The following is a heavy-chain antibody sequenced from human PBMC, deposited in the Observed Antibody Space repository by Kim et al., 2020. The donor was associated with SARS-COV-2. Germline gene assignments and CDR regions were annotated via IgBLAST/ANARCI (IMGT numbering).Heavy chain of an antibody. Sequence: GKGRFTISRDNSKNTLYLQMNSLRAEDTAVYYCARGRGSYYNRGSYYFDYWGQGTLVTVSS. J-gene: IGHJ4*02. CDR3: ARGRGSYYNRGSYYFDY. V-gene: IGHV3-30*01. D-gene: IGHD1-26*01.